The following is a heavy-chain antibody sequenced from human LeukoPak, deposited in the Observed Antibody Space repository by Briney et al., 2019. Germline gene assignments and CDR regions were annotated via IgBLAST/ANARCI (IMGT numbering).Heavy chain of an antibody. J-gene: IGHJ3*02. Sequence: KPSETLSLTCTVSGGSISSYYWSWIRQPPGKGLEWIGSIYYSGSTYYNPSLKSRVTISVDTSKNQFSLKLSSVTAADTAVYYCARLPVAVARNNAFDIWGQGTMVTVSS. CDR2: IYYSGST. CDR1: GGSISSYY. V-gene: IGHV4-59*05. D-gene: IGHD6-19*01. CDR3: ARLPVAVARNNAFDI.